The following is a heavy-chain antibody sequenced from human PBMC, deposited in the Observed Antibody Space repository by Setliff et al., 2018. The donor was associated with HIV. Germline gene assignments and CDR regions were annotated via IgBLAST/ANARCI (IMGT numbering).Heavy chain of an antibody. CDR2: IYYSGST. V-gene: IGHV4-39*01. CDR3: ARYSYGYVRDLRFDP. J-gene: IGHJ5*02. CDR1: GGSISSSSYY. D-gene: IGHD5-18*01. Sequence: PSETLSLTCTVSGGSISSSSYYWGWIRQPPGKGLEWIGSIYYSGSTYYNPSLKSRVTISVDTSKNHFSLKLASVTAADTAVYYCARYSYGYVRDLRFDPWGQGTLVTVSS.